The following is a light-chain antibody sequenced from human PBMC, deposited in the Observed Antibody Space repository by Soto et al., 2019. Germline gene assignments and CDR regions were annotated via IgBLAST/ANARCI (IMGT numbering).Light chain of an antibody. Sequence: QSVLTQPPSVSGAPGQRLTISCTGSSSNIGAGYDVHWYQQLPGTAPKLLIYGNSNRPSGVPDRFSGSKSGTSASLAITGLQAEDEADYYCQSYDSSLSGPRVFGTGTKVTVL. J-gene: IGLJ1*01. CDR3: QSYDSSLSGPRV. CDR2: GNS. V-gene: IGLV1-40*01. CDR1: SSNIGAGYD.